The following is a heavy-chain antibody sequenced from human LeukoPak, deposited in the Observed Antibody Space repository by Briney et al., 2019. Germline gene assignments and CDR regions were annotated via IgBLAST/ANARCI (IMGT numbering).Heavy chain of an antibody. D-gene: IGHD4-11*01. J-gene: IGHJ3*01. CDR2: IYHSGST. CDR1: GYSISSGYY. Sequence: PSETLSLTCTVSGYSISSGYYWGWIRQPPGKGLEWIRSIYHSGSTYYNPSLKSRVTISLGTSKNQFSLKLSSVTAADTAVYYCARDLSSSSNYVDGTFDFWGQGTLVTVSS. V-gene: IGHV4-38-2*02. CDR3: ARDLSSSSNYVDGTFDF.